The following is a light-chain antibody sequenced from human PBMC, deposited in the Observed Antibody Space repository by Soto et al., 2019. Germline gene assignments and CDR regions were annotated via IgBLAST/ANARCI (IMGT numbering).Light chain of an antibody. J-gene: IGKJ1*01. CDR1: QSISSY. CDR2: AAS. Sequence: DIQMTQSPSSLSASVGDRVTITCRASQSISSYLNWYQQKPGKAPKLLIYAASNLQSGVPSRFSGSGSGTDFTLTISSLQPEDFATYYCQHNYSTPRTFGQGTKVEIK. V-gene: IGKV1-39*01. CDR3: QHNYSTPRT.